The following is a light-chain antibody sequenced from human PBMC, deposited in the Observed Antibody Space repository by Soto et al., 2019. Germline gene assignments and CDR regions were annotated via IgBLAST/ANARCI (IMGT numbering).Light chain of an antibody. J-gene: IGKJ5*01. CDR2: GAS. V-gene: IGKV3-20*01. CDR1: QTVSSNY. Sequence: EIILTQSPDTPSLSPGERATLSCRASQTVSSNYLAWCQQRPGQAPRLLIYGASTRAAGIPDRFSGSGSGTDFTLTITRLEPEDSAVYFCQQYTGPPTTFRQGTRLENK. CDR3: QQYTGPPTT.